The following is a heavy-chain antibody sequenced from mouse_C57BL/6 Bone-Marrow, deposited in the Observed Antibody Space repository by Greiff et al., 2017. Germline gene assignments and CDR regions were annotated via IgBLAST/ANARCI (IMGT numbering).Heavy chain of an antibody. CDR3: ARELCDGYFFDY. D-gene: IGHD2-3*01. Sequence: VQLQQPGAELVMPGASVKLSCKASGYTFTSYWMHWVKQRPGQGLEWIGEIDPSDSYTNYNQKFKGKSTLTVDKSSSTAYMQLSSLTSEDSAVYYCARELCDGYFFDYWRQGTILTVS. J-gene: IGHJ2*01. V-gene: IGHV1-69*01. CDR1: GYTFTSYW. CDR2: IDPSDSYT.